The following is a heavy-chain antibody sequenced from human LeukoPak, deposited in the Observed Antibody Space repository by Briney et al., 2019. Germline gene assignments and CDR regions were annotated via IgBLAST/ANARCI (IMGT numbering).Heavy chain of an antibody. CDR2: MNPNRGNT. D-gene: IGHD2-2*01. CDR1: GYTFTSYD. CDR3: ARKGPANYYYYYMDV. V-gene: IGHV1-8*01. Sequence: ASVKVSCKASGYTFTSYDINWVRQATGQGLEWMGWMNPNRGNTGCAQKFQGRVTMTRNTSISTAYMELSSLRSEDTAVYFCARKGPANYYYYYMDVWGKGTTVTVSS. J-gene: IGHJ6*03.